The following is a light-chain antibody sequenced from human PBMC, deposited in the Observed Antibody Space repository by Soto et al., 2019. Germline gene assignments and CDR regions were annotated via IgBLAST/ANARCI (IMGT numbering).Light chain of an antibody. CDR3: QQVNNYPLT. CDR1: QGLSSY. J-gene: IGKJ4*01. V-gene: IGKV1-9*01. Sequence: IQLTQSPSSLSASVGDRVTITCRASQGLSSYLAWYQQKPGKAPKLLIYAASTLQAGVPSRFSGSESGTDFTLTISSLQPEDFATYYCQQVNNYPLTFGGGTKVDNK. CDR2: AAS.